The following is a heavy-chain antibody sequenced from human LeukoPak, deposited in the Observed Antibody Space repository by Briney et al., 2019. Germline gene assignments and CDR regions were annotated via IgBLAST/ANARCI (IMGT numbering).Heavy chain of an antibody. D-gene: IGHD1-26*01. V-gene: IGHV1-2*02. CDR1: GYTFTDYY. Sequence: ASMKVSCKASGYTFTDYYKHWVRQAPGQGLEWMGWINPNSGATNYAQKFQGRVTMTRDTSISTVYMELSRLRSDDTAIFYCARGRYVGELVGYFDYWGQGTLVTVSS. CDR3: ARGRYVGELVGYFDY. J-gene: IGHJ4*02. CDR2: INPNSGAT.